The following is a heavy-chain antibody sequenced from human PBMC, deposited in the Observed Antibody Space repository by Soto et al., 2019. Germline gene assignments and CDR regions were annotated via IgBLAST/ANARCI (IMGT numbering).Heavy chain of an antibody. V-gene: IGHV1-8*01. CDR1: GYTFTSYD. D-gene: IGHD2-15*01. Sequence: QVQLVQSGAEVKKPGASVKVSCKASGYTFTSYDINWVRQATGQGLEWMGWMNPNSGNTGYAQKFQGRVTMTRNTSISTAYMELSSLRSEDTAVYYCARTHCSGGSCYSVFSWFDPWGQGTLVTVSS. J-gene: IGHJ5*02. CDR2: MNPNSGNT. CDR3: ARTHCSGGSCYSVFSWFDP.